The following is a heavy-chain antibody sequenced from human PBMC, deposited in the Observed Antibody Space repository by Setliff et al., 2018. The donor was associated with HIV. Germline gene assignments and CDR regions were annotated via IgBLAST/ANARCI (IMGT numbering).Heavy chain of an antibody. J-gene: IGHJ4*02. Sequence: GGSLRLSCAASGFIFGNARMNWVRQVPGKGLEWVGHIKKKGDGGTTEYATPVKGRFTISRDDSENMLYLQMNDLKIEDTALYFCSINSPLSSWGQGTLVTVSS. D-gene: IGHD6-6*01. CDR1: GFIFGNAR. V-gene: IGHV3-15*01. CDR2: IKKKGDGGTT. CDR3: SINSPLSS.